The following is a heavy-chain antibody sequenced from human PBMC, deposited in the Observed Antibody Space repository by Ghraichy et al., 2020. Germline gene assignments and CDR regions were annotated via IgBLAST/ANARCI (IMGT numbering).Heavy chain of an antibody. D-gene: IGHD5-12*01. Sequence: LSLTCAASGFTFSSYAMHWVRQAPGKGLEWVAVISYDGSNKYYADSVKGRFTISRDNSKNTLYLQMNSLRAEDTAVYYCARDPTKGYVKINNNWFDPWGQGTLVTVSS. CDR2: ISYDGSNK. CDR3: ARDPTKGYVKINNNWFDP. CDR1: GFTFSSYA. V-gene: IGHV3-30*04. J-gene: IGHJ5*02.